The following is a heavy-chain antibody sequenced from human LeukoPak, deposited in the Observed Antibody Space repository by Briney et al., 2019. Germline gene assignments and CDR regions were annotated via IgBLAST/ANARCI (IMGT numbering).Heavy chain of an antibody. V-gene: IGHV4-38-2*02. CDR1: AYSISSGYY. CDR3: ARNRDGYNSFDY. D-gene: IGHD5-24*01. CDR2: IYYSGSS. J-gene: IGHJ4*02. Sequence: SETLSLTCTVSAYSISSGYYWGWIRQPPGKGLEWIGYIYYSGSSYYNPSLRSRVTISVDTSKNHFSLKLSSVTAADTAVYYCARNRDGYNSFDYWGQGTLVTVSS.